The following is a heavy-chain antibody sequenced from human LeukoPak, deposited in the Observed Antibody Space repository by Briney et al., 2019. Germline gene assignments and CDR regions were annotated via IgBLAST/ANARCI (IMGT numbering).Heavy chain of an antibody. J-gene: IGHJ3*02. V-gene: IGHV4-61*02. CDR1: GGSINSHTYY. CDR3: ARVLDTMYRGGAFDI. CDR2: IYPSGIT. D-gene: IGHD3-10*01. Sequence: PSETLSLTCTVSGGSINSHTYYWSWIRQPAGKGLEWIGRIYPSGITNYSPSLQSRVTMSVDSSKNHFSLKLTSVTASDTAMYYCARVLDTMYRGGAFDIWGQGTMVTVSS.